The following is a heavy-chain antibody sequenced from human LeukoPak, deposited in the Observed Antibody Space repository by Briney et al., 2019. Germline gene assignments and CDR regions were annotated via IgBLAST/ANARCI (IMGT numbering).Heavy chain of an antibody. CDR3: AKVLAYYFDY. V-gene: IGHV3-23*01. J-gene: IGHJ4*02. CDR1: GFTFSSYA. Sequence: GGSLRLSCGASGFTFSSYAMSWVRQAPGKGLEWVSAIGSGTYYADSVKGRFTISRDNSKNTLYLQMNSLRAEDTAVYYCAKVLAYYFDYWGQGTLVTVSS. CDR2: IGSGT.